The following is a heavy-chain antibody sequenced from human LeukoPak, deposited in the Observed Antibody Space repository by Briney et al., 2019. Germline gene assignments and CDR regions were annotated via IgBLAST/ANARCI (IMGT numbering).Heavy chain of an antibody. Sequence: GGSLRLSCAASGFTFSSYAMSWVRQAPGKGLEWVSAISGSGGSTYYADSVKGRFTISRDNSKNTLYLQMNSLRAEDTAVYYCAKGRRMYSSGWYYFDYWGQGTLVTASS. D-gene: IGHD6-19*01. CDR1: GFTFSSYA. CDR3: AKGRRMYSSGWYYFDY. V-gene: IGHV3-23*01. CDR2: ISGSGGST. J-gene: IGHJ4*02.